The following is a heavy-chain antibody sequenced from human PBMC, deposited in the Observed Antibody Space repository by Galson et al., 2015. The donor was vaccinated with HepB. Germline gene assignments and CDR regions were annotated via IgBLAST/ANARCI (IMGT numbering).Heavy chain of an antibody. CDR3: ARTCSSTSCYGDSLDY. CDR2: IIPIFGTA. J-gene: IGHJ4*02. V-gene: IGHV1-69*01. CDR1: GGTFSSYA. Sequence: SCKASGGTFSSYAISWVRQAPGQGLEWMGGIIPIFGTANYAQKFQGRVTITADESTSTAYMELSSLRSEDTAVYYCARTCSSTSCYGDSLDYWGQGTLVTVSS. D-gene: IGHD2-2*01.